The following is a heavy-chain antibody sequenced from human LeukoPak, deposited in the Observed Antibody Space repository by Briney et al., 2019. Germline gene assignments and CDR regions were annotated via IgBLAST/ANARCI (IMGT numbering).Heavy chain of an antibody. V-gene: IGHV3-23*01. Sequence: GGSLRLSCVASGFTFSSYWMSWVRQAPEKGLEWVSAVSISGDTTHYADSVKGRFTISRDISKNTLYLQMNSLRADDTAVYYCVKTYCSGVNCYHFDYWGQGTLVTVSS. CDR3: VKTYCSGVNCYHFDY. D-gene: IGHD2-15*01. CDR2: VSISGDTT. CDR1: GFTFSSYW. J-gene: IGHJ4*02.